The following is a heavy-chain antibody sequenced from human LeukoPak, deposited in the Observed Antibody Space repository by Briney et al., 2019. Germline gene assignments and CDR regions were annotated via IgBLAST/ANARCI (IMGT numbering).Heavy chain of an antibody. Sequence: PGGSLRLSCAASGFTFSSYGMHWVRQAPGKGLEWVAAISYDGRNEEYVDSVKGRFTISRDNSKNTLYLQMNSLRAEDTAVYYCAKDRGYSHGFEYWGQGTLVTVSS. CDR3: AKDRGYSHGFEY. J-gene: IGHJ4*02. V-gene: IGHV3-30*18. CDR1: GFTFSSYG. D-gene: IGHD5-12*01. CDR2: ISYDGRNE.